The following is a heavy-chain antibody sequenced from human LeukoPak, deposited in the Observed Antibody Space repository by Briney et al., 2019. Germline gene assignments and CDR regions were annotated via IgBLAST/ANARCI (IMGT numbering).Heavy chain of an antibody. CDR1: GFTFSNYW. Sequence: PGGSLRISCAASGFTFSNYWMSWVRQAPGKGLEWVANIKEDGSDKYYVDSVKGRFTISRDHAKDSLYLQMNGLRDEDTAVYYCATGWLDHWGQGALVTVSS. D-gene: IGHD2-15*01. J-gene: IGHJ4*02. CDR3: ATGWLDH. CDR2: IKEDGSDK. V-gene: IGHV3-7*03.